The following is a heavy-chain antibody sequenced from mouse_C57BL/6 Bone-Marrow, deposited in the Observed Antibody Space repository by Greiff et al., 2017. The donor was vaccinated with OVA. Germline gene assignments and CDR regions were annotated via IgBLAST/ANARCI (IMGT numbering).Heavy chain of an antibody. V-gene: IGHV1-50*01. CDR1: GYTFTSYW. D-gene: IGHD2-1*01. Sequence: QVQLQQPGAELVKPGASVKLSCKASGYTFTSYWMQWVKQRPGQGLEWIGEIDPSDSYTNYNQKFKGKATLTVDTSSSTAYMQLSSLTSEDSAVYYCARGNYGNPYYAMDYWGQGTSVTV. J-gene: IGHJ4*01. CDR2: IDPSDSYT. CDR3: ARGNYGNPYYAMDY.